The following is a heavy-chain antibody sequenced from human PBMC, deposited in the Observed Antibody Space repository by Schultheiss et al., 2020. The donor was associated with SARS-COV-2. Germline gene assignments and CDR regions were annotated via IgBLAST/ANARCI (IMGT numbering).Heavy chain of an antibody. V-gene: IGHV4-59*11. Sequence: SETLSLTCTVSGGSISSHYWSWIRQPPGKGLEWIGYIYYSGSTNNNPSLKSRVTISVDTSKNQFSLKLSSVTAADKAVYYCARDPRVGPRQTYSSSSGDWDYWGQGTLVTVSS. CDR2: IYYSGST. CDR1: GGSISSHY. J-gene: IGHJ4*02. CDR3: ARDPRVGPRQTYSSSSGDWDY. D-gene: IGHD6-6*01.